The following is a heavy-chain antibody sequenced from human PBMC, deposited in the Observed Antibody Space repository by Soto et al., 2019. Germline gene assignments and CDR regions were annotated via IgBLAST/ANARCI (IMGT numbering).Heavy chain of an antibody. CDR2: ISGNGDTT. Sequence: GGSLRLSCAASGFTFSSYALNWVRQAPGKGLGWVSLISGNGDTTYYAGSVKGRFTISRDNSKNTLYLQMNSLRAEDTAVYYCAKTLPNRYQGMDVWGQGTTVTVSS. V-gene: IGHV3-23*01. J-gene: IGHJ6*02. CDR1: GFTFSSYA. CDR3: AKTLPNRYQGMDV.